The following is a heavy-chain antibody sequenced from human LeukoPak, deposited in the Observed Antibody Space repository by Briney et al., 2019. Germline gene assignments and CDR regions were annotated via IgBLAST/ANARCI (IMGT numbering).Heavy chain of an antibody. J-gene: IGHJ4*02. CDR1: GFTFSSYA. V-gene: IGHV3-30-3*01. CDR3: AKEIYFGSGSYPDY. CDR2: ISYDGSNK. Sequence: GGSLRLSCAASGFTFSSYAMHWVRQAPGKGLEWVAVISYDGSNKYYADSVKGRFTISRDNSKNTLYLQMNSLRAEDTAVYYCAKEIYFGSGSYPDYWGQGTLVTVSS. D-gene: IGHD3-10*01.